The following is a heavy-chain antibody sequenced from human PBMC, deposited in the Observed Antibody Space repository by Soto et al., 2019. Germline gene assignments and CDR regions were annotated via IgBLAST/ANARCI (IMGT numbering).Heavy chain of an antibody. CDR2: IWYDGSSK. CDR3: VRDSTQRYYAMDV. CDR1: GFTFSNYA. D-gene: IGHD2-2*01. Sequence: GGSLRLSCGASGFTFSNYAMHWVRQAPGKGLEWVAVIWYDGSSKHSADSVKGRFTISRDNSKNTLYLQMNSLRVEDTAVYYCVRDSTQRYYAMDVWGQGTTVTVSS. V-gene: IGHV3-33*01. J-gene: IGHJ6*02.